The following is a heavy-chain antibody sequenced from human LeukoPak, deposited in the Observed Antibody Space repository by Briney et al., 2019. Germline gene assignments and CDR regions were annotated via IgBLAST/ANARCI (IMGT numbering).Heavy chain of an antibody. CDR1: GYTFTSYG. Sequence: ASVKVSCKASGYTFTSYGISWVRQAPGQGLEWMGWISAYNGNTNYAQKFQGRVTMTRDTSTSTVYMELSSLRSEDTAVYYCARFFDYWGQGTLVTVSS. CDR3: ARFFDY. J-gene: IGHJ4*02. CDR2: ISAYNGNT. V-gene: IGHV1-18*01.